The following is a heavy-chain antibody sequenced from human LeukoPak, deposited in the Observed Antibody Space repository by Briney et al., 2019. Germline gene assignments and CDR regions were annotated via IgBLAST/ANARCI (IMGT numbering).Heavy chain of an antibody. J-gene: IGHJ4*02. CDR3: ARDLSFSPDH. CDR1: GFTLSSYW. CDR2: VSPDGNLA. Sequence: GGSLRLSCAGSGFTLSSYWMHWVRQAPEKGPVWVAHVSPDGNLANYADSVKGRFIISRDNAKNTLFLQMNSLRAEDTAVYYCARDLSFSPDHWGQGTLVTVSS. V-gene: IGHV3-74*01.